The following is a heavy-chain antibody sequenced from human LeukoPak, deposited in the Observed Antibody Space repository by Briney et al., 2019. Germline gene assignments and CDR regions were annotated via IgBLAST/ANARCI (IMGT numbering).Heavy chain of an antibody. CDR2: SSTGNRDP. D-gene: IGHD1-1*01. Sequence: ASVKVSCKAGGYRFTDFGISWLRQAPGQGLEWMGWSSTGNRDPEYAQKFKGRVTVSTDTSTNTAYMELRSLRLDDTALYFCSRDWGTAGEISDIWGQGTMITVSS. CDR1: GYRFTDFG. V-gene: IGHV1-18*01. J-gene: IGHJ3*02. CDR3: SRDWGTAGEISDI.